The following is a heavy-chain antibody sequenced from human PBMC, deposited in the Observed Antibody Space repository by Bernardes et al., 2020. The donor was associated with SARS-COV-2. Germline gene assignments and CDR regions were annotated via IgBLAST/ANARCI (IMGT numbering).Heavy chain of an antibody. CDR3: ARSSLPGSTWSFAS. CDR2: VNSDVSST. J-gene: IGHJ4*02. D-gene: IGHD6-13*01. V-gene: IGHV3-74*01. Sequence: GGSLRLSCAASGFTFSTYWMHWVRQAPGQGLAWVSRVNSDVSSTAYADSVKGRFTISRDNAKNTLYLQMNSLIGEDSAVYYCARSSLPGSTWSFASWGQGTLVTVAS. CDR1: GFTFSTYW.